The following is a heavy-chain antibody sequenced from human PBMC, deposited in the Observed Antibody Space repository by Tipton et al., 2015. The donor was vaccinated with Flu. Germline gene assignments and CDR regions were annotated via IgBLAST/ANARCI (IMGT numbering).Heavy chain of an antibody. CDR1: GFALSSNA. D-gene: IGHD3-3*02. CDR2: IGTDSRT. V-gene: IGHV3-23*04. Sequence: QLVQSGGGLVQPGGSLRLSCSASGFALSSNAMSWVRQAPGKGLEWVSGIGTDSRTHYTDSVRGRFTISRDISENTLYLQMNSLKDEDTAFYYCAKDLHFWSACDHWGQGALVTVSS. J-gene: IGHJ4*02. CDR3: AKDLHFWSACDH.